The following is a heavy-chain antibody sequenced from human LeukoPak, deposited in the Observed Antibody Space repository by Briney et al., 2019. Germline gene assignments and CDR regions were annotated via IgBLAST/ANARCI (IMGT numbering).Heavy chain of an antibody. Sequence: ASVKVSCKASGYTFTSYDINWVRQATGQGLEWMGWMNPNSGNTGYAQKFQGRVTITRNTSISTAYMELSSLRSEDTAVYYCARESMVRGVDSDYWGQGTLVTVSS. CDR3: ARESMVRGVDSDY. J-gene: IGHJ4*02. CDR1: GYTFTSYD. V-gene: IGHV1-8*03. CDR2: MNPNSGNT. D-gene: IGHD3-10*01.